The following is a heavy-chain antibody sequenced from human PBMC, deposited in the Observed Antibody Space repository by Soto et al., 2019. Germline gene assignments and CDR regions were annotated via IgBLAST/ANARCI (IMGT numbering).Heavy chain of an antibody. CDR1: GGSISSSSYY. Sequence: SETLSLTCTVSGGSISSSSYYWGWIRQPPGKGLEWIGSIYYSGSTYYNPSLKSRVTISVDTSKNQFSLKLSSVTAADTAVYYCARRMWGYCSGGSCYANWFDPWGQGTLVTVSS. J-gene: IGHJ5*02. V-gene: IGHV4-39*01. CDR3: ARRMWGYCSGGSCYANWFDP. CDR2: IYYSGST. D-gene: IGHD2-15*01.